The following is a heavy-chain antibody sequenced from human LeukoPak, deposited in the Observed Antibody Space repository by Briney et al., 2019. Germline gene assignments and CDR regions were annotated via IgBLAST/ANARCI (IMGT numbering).Heavy chain of an antibody. J-gene: IGHJ6*03. Sequence: GGSLRLSCAASGLAFSSYAMNWVRQAPGKGLEWVSGISGSGGSTYYADSVKGRFTISRDNSNNTLYLQMNSLRAEDTAVYYCAKVPLTWLVRDYYDMDVWGKGTTVTVSS. CDR1: GLAFSSYA. D-gene: IGHD2-21*01. CDR3: AKVPLTWLVRDYYDMDV. V-gene: IGHV3-23*01. CDR2: ISGSGGST.